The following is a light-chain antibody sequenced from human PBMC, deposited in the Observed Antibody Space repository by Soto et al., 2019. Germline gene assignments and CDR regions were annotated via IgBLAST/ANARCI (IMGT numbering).Light chain of an antibody. CDR1: SSDVGFYNF. J-gene: IGLJ1*01. CDR2: EVN. V-gene: IGLV2-14*01. Sequence: QSALTQPASVSGSPGQSITISCTGTSSDVGFYNFVSWYQQHPGKAPKVMIFEVNNRPSGVSNRFSGSKSGNTASLTISGLQAEDEADYYCSSYTSSSTRVFGPGTKVTVL. CDR3: SSYTSSSTRV.